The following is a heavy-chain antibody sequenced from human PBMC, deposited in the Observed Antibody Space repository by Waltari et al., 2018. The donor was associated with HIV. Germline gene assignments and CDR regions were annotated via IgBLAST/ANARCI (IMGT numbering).Heavy chain of an antibody. CDR3: ARGNGYYDSSGYYTTPYYFDY. V-gene: IGHV4-59*01. J-gene: IGHJ4*02. D-gene: IGHD3-22*01. Sequence: QVQLQESGPGLVKPSETLSLTCTVSGGSISSYYWSWIRQPPGQGLAWIGYTNYSGSTNYNPSLKSRVTISVDTSKNQFSLKLSSVTAADTAVYYCARGNGYYDSSGYYTTPYYFDYWGQGTLVTVSS. CDR2: TNYSGST. CDR1: GGSISSYY.